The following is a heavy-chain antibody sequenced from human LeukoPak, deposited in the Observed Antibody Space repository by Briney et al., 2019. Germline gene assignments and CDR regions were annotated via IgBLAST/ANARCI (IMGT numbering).Heavy chain of an antibody. V-gene: IGHV4-59*08. D-gene: IGHD6-13*01. J-gene: IGHJ4*02. CDR1: GGSISSYY. CDR2: IYYSGST. CDR3: ASTGYTTPSGYFDY. Sequence: SETLSLTCTVSGGSISSYYWSWIRQPPGKGLEWIGYIYYSGSTNYNPSLKSRVTISVDTSKNQFSLKLSSVTAADTAVYYCASTGYTTPSGYFDYWGQGTLVTVSS.